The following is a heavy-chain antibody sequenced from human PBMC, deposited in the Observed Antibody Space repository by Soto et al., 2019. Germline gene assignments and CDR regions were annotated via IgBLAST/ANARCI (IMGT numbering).Heavy chain of an antibody. Sequence: QSQTLSLTCAISGDSVSSNSAAWNWIRQSPSRGLEWLGRTYYRSKWYNDYAVSVKSRITINPDTSKNQFSLQLNSVTPEDTAVYYCARDVPSWDIVLMVYAVADAFDIWGQGTMVTVSS. CDR1: GDSVSSNSAA. CDR2: TYYRSKWYN. CDR3: ARDVPSWDIVLMVYAVADAFDI. V-gene: IGHV6-1*01. J-gene: IGHJ3*02. D-gene: IGHD2-8*01.